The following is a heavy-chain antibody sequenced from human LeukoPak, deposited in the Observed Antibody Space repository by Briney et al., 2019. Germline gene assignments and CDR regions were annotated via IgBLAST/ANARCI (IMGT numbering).Heavy chain of an antibody. Sequence: GGSLRLSCAASGFAFSDYWMNWVRQTPGKGLEWVANIRSDGSEIKYVDSVKGRFTISRDNAKNTLYLQMDSLRVEDTAVYYCARFSRVEWSFWGQGTLVTVSS. V-gene: IGHV3-7*01. CDR1: GFAFSDYW. CDR3: ARFSRVEWSF. J-gene: IGHJ4*02. D-gene: IGHD3-3*01. CDR2: IRSDGSEI.